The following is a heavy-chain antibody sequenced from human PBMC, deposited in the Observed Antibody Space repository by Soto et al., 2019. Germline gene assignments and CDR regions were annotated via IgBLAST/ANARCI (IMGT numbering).Heavy chain of an antibody. CDR2: ISYDGSNK. CDR3: ARDQYGSIAVAGLDY. V-gene: IGHV3-30-3*01. J-gene: IGHJ4*02. Sequence: QVQLVESGGGVVQPGRSLRLSCAASGFTFSSYAMHWVRQAPGKGLEWVAVISYDGSNKYYADSVKGRFTISRDNSKNTLYLQMNSLRAEDTAVYYCARDQYGSIAVAGLDYWGQGTLVTVSS. D-gene: IGHD6-19*01. CDR1: GFTFSSYA.